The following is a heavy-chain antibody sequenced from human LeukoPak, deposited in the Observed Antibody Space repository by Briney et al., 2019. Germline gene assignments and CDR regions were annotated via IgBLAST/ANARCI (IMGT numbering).Heavy chain of an antibody. CDR2: ISSSGSTI. Sequence: GGSLRLSCAASGFTFSSYEMNWVRQAPGKGLEWVSYISSSGSTIYYADSVKGRFTISRDNAKNSLYLQMNSLRAEDTAVYYCARAYDFWSGYTYYYYYYGMDVWGQGTTVTVSS. D-gene: IGHD3-3*01. CDR1: GFTFSSYE. CDR3: ARAYDFWSGYTYYYYYYGMDV. J-gene: IGHJ6*02. V-gene: IGHV3-48*03.